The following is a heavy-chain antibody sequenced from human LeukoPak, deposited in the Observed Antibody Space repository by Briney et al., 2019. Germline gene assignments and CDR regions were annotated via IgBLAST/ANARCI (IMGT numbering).Heavy chain of an antibody. CDR3: ARSLYCSGGSCYCDY. CDR1: GGSISSYY. CDR2: IYYSGST. J-gene: IGHJ4*02. V-gene: IGHV4-59*01. Sequence: PSETLSLTCTVSGGSISSYYWSWIRQPPGKGLEWIGYIYYSGSTNYNPSLKSRVTISVDTSKNQFSLKLSSVTAADTAVYHCARSLYCSGGSCYCDYWGQGTPVTVSS. D-gene: IGHD2-15*01.